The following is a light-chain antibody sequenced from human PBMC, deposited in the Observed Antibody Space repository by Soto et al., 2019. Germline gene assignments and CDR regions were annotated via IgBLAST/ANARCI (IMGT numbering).Light chain of an antibody. Sequence: ILSLSPGGRATLSCRASKSVSNSHLAWHQQKPGQAPRLLIYGAYTRATGIPARFSGSGSGTDFTLTITRPEPEDFAVYYCQQYGSSLLTFGGGTTV. V-gene: IGKV3-20*01. CDR2: GAY. CDR3: QQYGSSLLT. CDR1: KSVSNSH. J-gene: IGKJ4*01.